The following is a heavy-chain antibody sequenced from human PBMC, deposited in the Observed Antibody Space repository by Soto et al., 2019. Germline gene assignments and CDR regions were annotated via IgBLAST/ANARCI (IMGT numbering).Heavy chain of an antibody. Sequence: KASETLSLTCTVSGGSVSSGSYYWSWIRQPPGKGLEWIGYIYYSGSTNYNPSLKSRVTISVDTSKNQFSLKLSSVTAADTAVYYCARDGLGGDHYYYYGMDVWGQGTTVTVSS. CDR3: ARDGLGGDHYYYYGMDV. V-gene: IGHV4-61*01. J-gene: IGHJ6*02. CDR2: IYYSGST. D-gene: IGHD2-21*02. CDR1: GGSVSSGSYY.